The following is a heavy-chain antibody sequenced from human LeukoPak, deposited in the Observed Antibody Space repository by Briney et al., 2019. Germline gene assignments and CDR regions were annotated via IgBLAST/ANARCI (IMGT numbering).Heavy chain of an antibody. CDR1: GFTFSSNA. D-gene: IGHD3-10*01. V-gene: IGHV3-23*01. J-gene: IGHJ3*01. CDR2: ISGSGGST. CDR3: ARDGPAVPGQSRAFDV. Sequence: GGSLRLSCAASGFTFSSNAMSWVRQAPGKGLEWFSDISGSGGSTYYADPVKGRFTISRDNSKNTLYLQMNSLRAEDAAVYYCARDGPAVPGQSRAFDVWGQGTMVTVSS.